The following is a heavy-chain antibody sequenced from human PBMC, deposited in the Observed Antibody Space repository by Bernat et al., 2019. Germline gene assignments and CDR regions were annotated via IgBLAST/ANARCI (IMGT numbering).Heavy chain of an antibody. J-gene: IGHJ6*02. V-gene: IGHV3-66*01. D-gene: IGHD5-18*01. CDR3: AKESGDAGMARLDV. CDR1: GFTVSSNY. CDR2: IYSNGVT. Sequence: EVQLVESGGGLVQPGGSLRLSCAVSGFTVSSNYMSWVRQAPGKGLEWVSVIYSNGVTHYADSVKGRFAISNDNSNNTFYLQMNCLRAEDTAMYYCAKESGDAGMARLDVWGQGTTVTVSS.